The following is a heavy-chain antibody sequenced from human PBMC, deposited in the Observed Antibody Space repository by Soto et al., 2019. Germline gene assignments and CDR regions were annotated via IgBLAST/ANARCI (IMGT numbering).Heavy chain of an antibody. CDR1: GITFSNIW. Sequence: GGSXRLSCAVSGITFSNIWMSWVRLAPGKGPEWVANINPDATQKFYVDSVEGRFTISRDNAKNSLFLQMGSLRGEDTALYFCAAGKGRWGEGTLVTVSS. CDR2: INPDATQK. CDR3: AAGKGR. V-gene: IGHV3-7*05. J-gene: IGHJ4*02.